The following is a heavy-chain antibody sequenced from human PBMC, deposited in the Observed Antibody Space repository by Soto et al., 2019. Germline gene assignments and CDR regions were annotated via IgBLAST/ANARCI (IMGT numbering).Heavy chain of an antibody. CDR1: GYTFTSYG. D-gene: IGHD6-19*01. CDR3: ARVPLPYSSGWYRVFDY. J-gene: IGHJ4*02. CDR2: ISAYNGNT. Sequence: ASVKVSCKASGYTFTSYGISWVRQAPGQGLEWMGWISAYNGNTNYAQKLQGRVTTTTDTSTSTAYMELRSLRSDDTAVYYCARVPLPYSSGWYRVFDYWGQGTLVTVSS. V-gene: IGHV1-18*04.